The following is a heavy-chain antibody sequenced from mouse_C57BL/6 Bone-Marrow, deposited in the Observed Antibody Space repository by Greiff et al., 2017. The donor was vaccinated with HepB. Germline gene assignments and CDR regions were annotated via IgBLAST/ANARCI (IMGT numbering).Heavy chain of an antibody. CDR3: ARHGDYYGSSYVRGAMDY. J-gene: IGHJ4*01. V-gene: IGHV5-15*01. Sequence: EVKLQESGGGLVQPGGSLKLSCAASGFTFSDYGMAWVRQAPRKGPEWVAFIGNLAYSIYYADTVTGRFTISRENAKNTLYLEMSSLRSEDTAMYYCARHGDYYGSSYVRGAMDYWGQGTSVTVSS. D-gene: IGHD1-1*01. CDR2: IGNLAYSI. CDR1: GFTFSDYG.